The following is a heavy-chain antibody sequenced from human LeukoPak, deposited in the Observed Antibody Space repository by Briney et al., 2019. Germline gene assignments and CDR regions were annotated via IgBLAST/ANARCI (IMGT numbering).Heavy chain of an antibody. V-gene: IGHV4-4*02. CDR3: ARRILELGGYFDY. D-gene: IGHD2-15*01. J-gene: IGHJ4*02. Sequence: SETLSLTCAVSGGSISSSNWWSWVRQPPGKGLEWIGEIYHSGSTNYNPSLKSRVTISVGKSKNQFSLKLSSVTAADTAVYYCARRILELGGYFDYWGQGTLITVSS. CDR2: IYHSGST. CDR1: GGSISSSNW.